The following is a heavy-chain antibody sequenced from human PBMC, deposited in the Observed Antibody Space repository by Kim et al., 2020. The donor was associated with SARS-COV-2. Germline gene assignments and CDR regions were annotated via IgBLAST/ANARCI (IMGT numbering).Heavy chain of an antibody. Sequence: SETLSLTCTVSCGSISSYYWNWIRQPAGKGLEWIGRIYTSGTTNYNPSLKSRVTMSVDTSKSHFSLRLTSVTAADTAVYYCARSTCGIASCYDAFDIWGQRTMVTVSS. CDR2: IYTSGTT. V-gene: IGHV4-4*07. CDR3: ARSTCGIASCYDAFDI. CDR1: CGSISSYY. J-gene: IGHJ3*02. D-gene: IGHD2-2*01.